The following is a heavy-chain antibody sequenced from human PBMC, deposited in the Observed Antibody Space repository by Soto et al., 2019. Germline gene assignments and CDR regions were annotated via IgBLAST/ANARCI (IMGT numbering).Heavy chain of an antibody. Sequence: PSETLSLTCAVYGGSFSGYYWSWIRQPPGKGLEWIGEINHSGSTNYNPSLKSRVTISVDTSKNQFSLKLSSVTAADTAVYYCARVKYYYGSGSPFYHYYGMDVWGQGTTVTVSS. V-gene: IGHV4-34*01. J-gene: IGHJ6*02. D-gene: IGHD3-10*01. CDR1: GGSFSGYY. CDR3: ARVKYYYGSGSPFYHYYGMDV. CDR2: INHSGST.